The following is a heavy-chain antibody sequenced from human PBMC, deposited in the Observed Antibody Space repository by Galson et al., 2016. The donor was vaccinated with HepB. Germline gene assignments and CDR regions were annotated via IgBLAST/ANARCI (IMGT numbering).Heavy chain of an antibody. CDR2: IYPGDSDT. D-gene: IGHD4-17*01. CDR3: AGRGCVTTTDSDHALFSS. Sequence: QSGAEVKKPGESLKISCKSSGDTFGGHWIAWVRQSPGKGLEWMGIIYPGDSDTRYSPSFQGQVTISVDKSMTTAYLQWSSLEASDTAIYYCAGRGCVTTTDSDHALFSSWGQGTLVSVSS. CDR1: GDTFGGHW. J-gene: IGHJ5*02. V-gene: IGHV5-51*01.